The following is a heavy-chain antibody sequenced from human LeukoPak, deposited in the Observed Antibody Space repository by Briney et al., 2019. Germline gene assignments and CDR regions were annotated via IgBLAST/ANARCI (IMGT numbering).Heavy chain of an antibody. D-gene: IGHD3-10*01. CDR3: ARDLGSGSYYPFDY. Sequence: PSETLSLTCTVSGGSISSGGYYWSWIRQHPGKGLEWIGYIYYSGSTYYNPSLKSRVTISVDTSKNQFSLKLSSVTAADTAVYYCARDLGSGSYYPFDYWGQGTLVTVSS. J-gene: IGHJ4*02. CDR2: IYYSGST. V-gene: IGHV4-31*03. CDR1: GGSISSGGYY.